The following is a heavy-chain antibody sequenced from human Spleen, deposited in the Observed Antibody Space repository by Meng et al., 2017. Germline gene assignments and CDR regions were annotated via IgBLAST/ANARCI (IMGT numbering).Heavy chain of an antibody. CDR2: IYHSGST. J-gene: IGHJ4*02. V-gene: IGHV4-38-2*02. CDR3: ARVDQSVYSSGWYEFDY. Sequence: SETLSLTCTVSGYSISSGYYWGWIRQPPGKGLEWFVSIYHSGSTYYNPSPKSRVTISVDTSNNQFSRKLSSVAAADTAVYYCARVDQSVYSSGWYEFDYWGQGTLVTVSS. CDR1: GYSISSGYY. D-gene: IGHD6-19*01.